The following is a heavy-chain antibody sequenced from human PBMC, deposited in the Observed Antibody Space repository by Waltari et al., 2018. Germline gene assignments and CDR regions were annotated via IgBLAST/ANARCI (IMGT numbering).Heavy chain of an antibody. CDR1: GFTFSSYE. V-gene: IGHV3-48*03. CDR2: ISSSGSTI. J-gene: IGHJ6*02. Sequence: EVQLVESGGGLVQPGGSLRLSCAASGFTFSSYEMNWVRQAPGKGLEWVSYISSSGSTINYADSLKGRFTISRDNAKNSLYLQMNSLRAEDTAVYYCARDRYCSSTSCYVGVYYYYGMDVWGQGTTVTVSS. D-gene: IGHD2-2*01. CDR3: ARDRYCSSTSCYVGVYYYYGMDV.